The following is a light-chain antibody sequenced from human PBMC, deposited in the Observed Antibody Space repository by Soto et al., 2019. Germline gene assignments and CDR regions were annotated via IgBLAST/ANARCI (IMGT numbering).Light chain of an antibody. CDR1: QSVSSTY. Sequence: EIVLTHSPGTLSLSPGERATLSCRASQSVSSTYLAWYQQRPGQAPRLLIYGASSRATGIPDRFSGSGSGADFTLTISRLEPEDFAVYYCQQFGSSPPMTFGQGTRLEIK. CDR3: QQFGSSPPMT. V-gene: IGKV3-20*01. CDR2: GAS. J-gene: IGKJ5*01.